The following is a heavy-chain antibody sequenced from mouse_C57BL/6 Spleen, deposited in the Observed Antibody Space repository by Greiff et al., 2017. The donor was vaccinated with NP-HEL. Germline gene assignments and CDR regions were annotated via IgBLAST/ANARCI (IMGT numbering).Heavy chain of an antibody. CDR3: ARDTTVVATNWYFDV. Sequence: EVMLVESGGGLVKPGGSLKLSCAASGFTFSSYAMSWVRQTPEKRPEWVATISDGGSYTYYPDNVKGRFTISRDNAKNNLYLQMSHLKSEDTAMYYCARDTTVVATNWYFDVWGTGTTVTVSS. CDR1: GFTFSSYA. J-gene: IGHJ1*03. CDR2: ISDGGSYT. D-gene: IGHD1-1*01. V-gene: IGHV5-4*01.